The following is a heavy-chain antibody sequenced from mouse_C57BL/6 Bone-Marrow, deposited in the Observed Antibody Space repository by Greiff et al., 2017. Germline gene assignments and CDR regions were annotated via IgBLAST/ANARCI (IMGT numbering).Heavy chain of an antibody. CDR2: IWTGGGT. CDR1: GFSLTSYA. CDR3: AREGSSGYPYYFDY. J-gene: IGHJ2*01. Sequence: VQLQESGPGLVAPSQSLSITCTVSGFSLTSYAISWVRQPPGKGLEWLGVIWTGGGTNYNSALKSRLSISKDNSKSQVFLKMNSLQTDDTARYYCAREGSSGYPYYFDYWGQGTTLTVSS. D-gene: IGHD3-2*02. V-gene: IGHV2-9-1*01.